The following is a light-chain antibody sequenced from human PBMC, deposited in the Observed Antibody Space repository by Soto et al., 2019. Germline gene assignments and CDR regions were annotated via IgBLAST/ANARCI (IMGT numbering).Light chain of an antibody. CDR2: DAS. CDR1: QSVSSY. V-gene: IGKV3-11*01. J-gene: IGKJ5*01. CDR3: QQRSNWPSIT. Sequence: IVLSQSPATLSLSPGERATVSCRASQSVSSYLAWYQQXPGQAXXLXXYDASNRATGIPARFSGSGSGTDFTLTINSLEPEDFAVYYCQQRSNWPSITFGQGTRLEIK.